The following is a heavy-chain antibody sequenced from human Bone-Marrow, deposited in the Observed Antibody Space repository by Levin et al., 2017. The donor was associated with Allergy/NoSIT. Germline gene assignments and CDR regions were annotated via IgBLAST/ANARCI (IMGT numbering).Heavy chain of an antibody. Sequence: LSLTCAASGFPVSSIYMSWVRQAPGKGLEWGSVIYSGGSTYYADSVTGRFTISRDNSKNTLYLQMNSLRAEDTAVYYCARIHSGSYYLDYYYGMDVWGQGTTVTVSS. CDR2: IYSGGST. J-gene: IGHJ6*02. D-gene: IGHD1-26*01. V-gene: IGHV3-66*01. CDR3: ARIHSGSYYLDYYYGMDV. CDR1: GFPVSSIY.